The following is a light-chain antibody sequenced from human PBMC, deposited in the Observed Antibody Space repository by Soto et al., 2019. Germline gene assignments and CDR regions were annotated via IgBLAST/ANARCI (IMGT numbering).Light chain of an antibody. CDR2: EVS. CDR3: SSYTSSSTLYV. CDR1: SSDVGGYNY. Sequence: SVLTQPASVSGSPAQSITISCTGTSSDVGGYNYVSWYQQHPGKAPKLMIYEVSNRPSGVSNRFSGSKSGNTASLTISGLQAEDEADYYCSSYTSSSTLYVFGTGTKGTVL. J-gene: IGLJ1*01. V-gene: IGLV2-14*01.